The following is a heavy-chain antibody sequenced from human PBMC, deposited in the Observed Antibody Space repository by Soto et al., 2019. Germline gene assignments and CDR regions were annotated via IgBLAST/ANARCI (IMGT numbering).Heavy chain of an antibody. D-gene: IGHD3-10*01. Sequence: TLSLTCTVSGGPISSSSYYWGWIRQPPGKGLEWSGSIYYRGSTYYNPSLKSRVTISLDTSKNQFSLKLSSVTAADTAVYYCASLPMAGFDYWGQGTLVTVSS. CDR1: GGPISSSSYY. J-gene: IGHJ4*02. V-gene: IGHV4-39*01. CDR2: IYYRGST. CDR3: ASLPMAGFDY.